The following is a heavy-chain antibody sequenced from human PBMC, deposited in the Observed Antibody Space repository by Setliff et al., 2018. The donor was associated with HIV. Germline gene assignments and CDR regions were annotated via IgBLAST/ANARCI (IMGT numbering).Heavy chain of an antibody. V-gene: IGHV4-31*03. D-gene: IGHD2-2*01. CDR3: ARLNTPYCSSRSCYWGAFDI. J-gene: IGHJ3*02. CDR2: ISSSGNT. CDR1: GGSIRTGDYY. Sequence: SETLSLTCTVSGGSIRTGDYYWKWIRQRPGKGMEWIGYISSSGNTYSNPSLKNRLIISMDTSKNQFSLKLTAVTAADTAVYYCARLNTPYCSSRSCYWGAFDIWGQGAMVTVSS.